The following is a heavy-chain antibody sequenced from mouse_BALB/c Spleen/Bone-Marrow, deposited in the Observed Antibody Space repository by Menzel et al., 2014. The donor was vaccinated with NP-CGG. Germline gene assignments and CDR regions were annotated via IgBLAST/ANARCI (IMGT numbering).Heavy chain of an antibody. CDR3: ARILLRSYAMDY. CDR1: GDSITSGY. V-gene: IGHV3-8*02. Sequence: EVKLVESGPSLVKPSQTLSLTCSVTGDSITSGYWSWIRKFPGNKLEYMGYISYSGSTYYNPSLKSRISITRDTSKNQYYLQLNSVTTEDTATYYCARILLRSYAMDYWGQGTSVTVSS. CDR2: ISYSGST. D-gene: IGHD1-1*01. J-gene: IGHJ4*01.